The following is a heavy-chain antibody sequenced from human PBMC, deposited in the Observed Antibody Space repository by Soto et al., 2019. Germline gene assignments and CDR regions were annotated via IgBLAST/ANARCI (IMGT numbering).Heavy chain of an antibody. D-gene: IGHD2-8*01. CDR2: IVPMCGTP. J-gene: IGHJ4*02. V-gene: IGHV1-69*01. Sequence: QVQLVQSGAEVKKPGSSVKVSCKASGGTFDNYPISWVRQAPGQGLEWMGVIVPMCGTPNYAQKFQGRVTITADESTNTAYMDLASLRSDDTAVYYCASEKYNPRDGTDGVCYFIGSWGQGTLVTVSS. CDR3: ASEKYNPRDGTDGVCYFIGS. CDR1: GGTFDNYP.